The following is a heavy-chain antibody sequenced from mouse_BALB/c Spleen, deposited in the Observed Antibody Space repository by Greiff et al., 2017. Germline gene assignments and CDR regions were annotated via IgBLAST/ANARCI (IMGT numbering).Heavy chain of an antibody. CDR3: ARKNWESAMDY. CDR2: IWSGGST. J-gene: IGHJ4*01. D-gene: IGHD4-1*01. V-gene: IGHV2-2*02. Sequence: VKVVESGPGLVQPSQSLSITCTVSGFSLTSYGVHWVRQSPGKGLEWLGVIWSGGSTDYNAAFISRLSISKDNSKSQVFFKMNSLQANDTAIYYCARKNWESAMDYWGQGTSVTVSS. CDR1: GFSLTSYG.